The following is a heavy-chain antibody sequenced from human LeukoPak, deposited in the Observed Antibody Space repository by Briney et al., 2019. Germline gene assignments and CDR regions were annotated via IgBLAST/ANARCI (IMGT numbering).Heavy chain of an antibody. CDR3: ARAAYGSGSYYFGY. Sequence: GGTLRLSCAASGFTFRNYGMSWVRQAPGKGLEWVSAMTGDGATTYYADSMKGRFTISRDNAKNTLYLQMNSLRAEDTAVYYCARAAYGSGSYYFGYWGQGTLVTVSS. J-gene: IGHJ4*02. CDR1: GFTFRNYG. V-gene: IGHV3-23*01. D-gene: IGHD3-10*01. CDR2: MTGDGATT.